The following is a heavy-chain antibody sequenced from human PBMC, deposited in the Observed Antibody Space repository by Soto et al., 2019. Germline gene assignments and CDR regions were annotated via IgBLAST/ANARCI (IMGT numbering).Heavy chain of an antibody. Sequence: GGSLRLSCAASGFTFSSYAMSWVRQAPGKGLEWVSAISGSGGSTYYADSVKGRFTISRDNSKNTLYLQMNSLRAEDTAVYYCAKDQMIVVVITLFDYWGQGTLVTVSS. CDR1: GFTFSSYA. J-gene: IGHJ4*02. V-gene: IGHV3-23*01. CDR2: ISGSGGST. D-gene: IGHD3-22*01. CDR3: AKDQMIVVVITLFDY.